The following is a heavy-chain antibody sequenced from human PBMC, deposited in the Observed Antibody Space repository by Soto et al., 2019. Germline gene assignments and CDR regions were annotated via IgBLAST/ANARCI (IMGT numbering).Heavy chain of an antibody. J-gene: IGHJ4*02. CDR3: ASTPGYSSSWYAVHNYYFDY. CDR1: GYTFTSYD. CDR2: MNPNSGNT. V-gene: IGHV1-8*01. Sequence: GASVKVSCKASGYTFTSYDINWVRQATGQGLEWMGWMNPNSGNTGYAQKFQGRVTITADKSTSTAYMELSSLRSEDTAVYYCASTPGYSSSWYAVHNYYFDYWGQGTLVTVSS. D-gene: IGHD6-13*01.